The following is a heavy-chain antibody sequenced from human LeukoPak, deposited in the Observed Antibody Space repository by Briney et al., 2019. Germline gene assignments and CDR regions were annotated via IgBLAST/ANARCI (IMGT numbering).Heavy chain of an antibody. V-gene: IGHV4-30-4*01. CDR1: GGSISSGDYC. D-gene: IGHD3-22*01. CDR3: ARGYYYDSSGYWPVDY. CDR2: VYYSGST. Sequence: PSETLSLTCTVSGGSISSGDYCWSWIRQPPGKGLEWIVYVYYSGSTYYNPSLKSRVTISVDTSKNQFSLKLSSVTAADTAVYYCARGYYYDSSGYWPVDYWGQGTLVTVSS. J-gene: IGHJ4*02.